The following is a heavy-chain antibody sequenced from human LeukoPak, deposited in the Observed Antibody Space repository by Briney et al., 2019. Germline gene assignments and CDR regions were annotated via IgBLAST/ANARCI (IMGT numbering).Heavy chain of an antibody. CDR1: GGSISSYY. D-gene: IGHD6-19*01. V-gene: IGHV4-59*01. CDR2: IYYSGST. Sequence: NTSETLSLTCTVSGGSISSYYWSWIRQPPGTGLEWIGYIYYSGSTNYNPSLKSRVTISVDTSKNQFSLKLSSVTAADTAVYYCARARSGWWDPFDYWGQGTLVTVSS. J-gene: IGHJ4*02. CDR3: ARARSGWWDPFDY.